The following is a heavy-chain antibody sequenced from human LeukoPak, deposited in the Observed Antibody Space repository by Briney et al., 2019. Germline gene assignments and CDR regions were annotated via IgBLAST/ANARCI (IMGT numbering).Heavy chain of an antibody. CDR3: FTEAVPTTLQSFDY. CDR1: GFTFIRYW. J-gene: IGHJ4*02. D-gene: IGHD4-11*01. CDR2: IHEDGSEE. Sequence: PGGSLRLSCAASGFTFIRYWMGWVRQAPGTGMEWVANIHEDGSEEYYVDSVRGRFVISIDNAKNSLYLQMNSLRAEDTAVYYCFTEAVPTTLQSFDYWGQGTLVTVSS. V-gene: IGHV3-7*01.